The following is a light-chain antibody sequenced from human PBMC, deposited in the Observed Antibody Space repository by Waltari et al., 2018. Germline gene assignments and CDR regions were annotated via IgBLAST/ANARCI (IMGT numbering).Light chain of an antibody. V-gene: IGKV1-16*01. CDR3: KQYFSHTIT. CDR1: QDISSY. J-gene: IGKJ5*01. CDR2: AAS. Sequence: DIQMTQSPSSLSASVGDRVTITCRASQDISSYLAWFQQEPGRAPRSLIYAASRLESGAPTSISGTNSSTHFTLTITCLQPEDFTTSYSKQYFSHTITFGQGTR.